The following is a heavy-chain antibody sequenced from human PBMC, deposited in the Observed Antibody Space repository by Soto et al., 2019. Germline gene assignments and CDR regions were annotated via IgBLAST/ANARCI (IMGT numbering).Heavy chain of an antibody. CDR3: ARAKAGYYYYGMDV. V-gene: IGHV3-11*01. CDR1: GFTFRDYY. CDR2: ISGSADTI. J-gene: IGHJ6*02. Sequence: QVQLVESGGGLVKPGGSLRLSCAASGFTFRDYYMNWIRQAPGKGLEWVSYISGSADTIYYPDSVKGRFTISRENAKNSLYLQMNSLRAEDTAVYYCARAKAGYYYYGMDVWGQGTTVTVSS.